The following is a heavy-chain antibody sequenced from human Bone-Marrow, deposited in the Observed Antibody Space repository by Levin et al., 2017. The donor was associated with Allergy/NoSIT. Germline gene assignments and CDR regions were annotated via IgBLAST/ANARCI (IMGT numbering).Heavy chain of an antibody. Sequence: SLKISCAASGFTFDDYAMHWVRQIPGKGLEWVSGITCNSAKIAYGDSFKGRFTISRDNAKNSLDLQMNSLRPEDTALYYCAKDIASGYFLAFDYWGQGALVTVSS. J-gene: IGHJ4*02. CDR3: AKDIASGYFLAFDY. D-gene: IGHD5-12*01. CDR2: ITCNSAKI. CDR1: GFTFDDYA. V-gene: IGHV3-9*01.